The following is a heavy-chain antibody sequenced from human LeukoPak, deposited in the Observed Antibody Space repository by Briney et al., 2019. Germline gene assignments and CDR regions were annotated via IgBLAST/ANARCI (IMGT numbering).Heavy chain of an antibody. CDR1: GYTFTDHY. D-gene: IGHD6-19*01. Sequence: ASVKVSCMTSGYTFTDHYVHWVRQAPGQGLEWMGWINPYSGDTFYAQKFQGRVTMTRDTSVNTAYMELTRLMSDDTAVYYCARTRWGRAVSGLDFWGQGTLVTVSS. CDR2: INPYSGDT. J-gene: IGHJ4*02. V-gene: IGHV1-2*02. CDR3: ARTRWGRAVSGLDF.